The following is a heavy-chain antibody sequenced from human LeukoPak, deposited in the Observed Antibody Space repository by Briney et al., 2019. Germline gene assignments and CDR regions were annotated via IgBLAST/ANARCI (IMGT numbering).Heavy chain of an antibody. D-gene: IGHD1-7*01. CDR2: IYYSGST. CDR3: ARGGGELPLDY. Sequence: SETLSLTCTVSGGSISNYYWSWIRRPPGKGLEWIGYIYYSGSTLYNPSLKSRVTISVDTSKNQFSLKLSSVTDADTAVYYCARGGGELPLDYWGQGTLVTVSS. J-gene: IGHJ4*02. CDR1: GGSISNYY. V-gene: IGHV4-59*01.